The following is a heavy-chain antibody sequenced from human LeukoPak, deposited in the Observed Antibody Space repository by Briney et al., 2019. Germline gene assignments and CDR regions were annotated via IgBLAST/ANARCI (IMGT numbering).Heavy chain of an antibody. CDR3: ARDPFCGGDCYDV. Sequence: SETLSLTCAVHGGSFSGYYWSWIRQPPGKGLEWIGEINHSGSTNYNPSLKSRVTISVDTSKNQFSLKLSSVTAADTAVYYCARDPFCGGDCYDVWGQGTLVTVSS. V-gene: IGHV4-34*01. J-gene: IGHJ4*02. CDR1: GGSFSGYY. D-gene: IGHD2-21*01. CDR2: INHSGST.